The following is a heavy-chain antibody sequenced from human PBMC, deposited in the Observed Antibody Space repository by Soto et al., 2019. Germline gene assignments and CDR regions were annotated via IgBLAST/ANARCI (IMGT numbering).Heavy chain of an antibody. V-gene: IGHV1-18*01. CDR3: ARVEYCSGGTCYLSWFDP. CDR2: ISAYNGNT. Sequence: ASVKVSCKASGYTFTSYGISWVRQAPGQGLEWMGWISAYNGNTNYAQKLQGRVTMTTDTSTSTAYMELRSLRSDDTAVYYCARVEYCSGGTCYLSWFDPWGQGTLVTVSS. CDR1: GYTFTSYG. D-gene: IGHD2-15*01. J-gene: IGHJ5*02.